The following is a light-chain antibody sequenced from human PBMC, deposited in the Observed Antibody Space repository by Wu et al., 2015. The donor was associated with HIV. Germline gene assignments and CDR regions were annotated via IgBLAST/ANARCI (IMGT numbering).Light chain of an antibody. CDR1: GRLVST. CDR2: EAS. CDR3: QRYDTYLLT. J-gene: IGKJ4*01. Sequence: SXGGQSHQSLAGPKSGRLVSTLVXVSAETRERPLNYLIYEASSLQSGVPSRFSGSGSGTEFTLTITSLQPDDFGTYYCQRYDTYLLTFGGGTKVEI. V-gene: IGKV1-5*03.